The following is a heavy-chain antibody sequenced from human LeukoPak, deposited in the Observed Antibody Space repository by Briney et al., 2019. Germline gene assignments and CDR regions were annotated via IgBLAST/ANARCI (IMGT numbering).Heavy chain of an antibody. Sequence: GGSLTLSCTASGFPFIDYSMNWVRQAPGNGLEWSSYTGVSSGNTKYADSVKGRFTSSADNAKNSLYLQMNSLRVEDTAVYYCARDHNYAFDNWGQGTLVSVSS. CDR3: ARDHNYAFDN. CDR2: TGVSSGNT. V-gene: IGHV3-11*06. J-gene: IGHJ4*02. D-gene: IGHD5-18*01. CDR1: GFPFIDYS.